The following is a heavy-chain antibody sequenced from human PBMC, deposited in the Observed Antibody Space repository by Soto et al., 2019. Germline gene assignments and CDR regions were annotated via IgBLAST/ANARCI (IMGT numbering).Heavy chain of an antibody. J-gene: IGHJ4*02. V-gene: IGHV1-69*06. CDR3: ARTAPMDAGDKYYYDF. CDR2: IIPFFGTA. CDR1: GGTFSTFG. D-gene: IGHD3-16*01. Sequence: QVQLVQSGAEVKKTGSSVKVSCKTSGGTFSTFGISWVRQAPGQGLEWMGGIIPFFGTAEYSQKFEDRITITADKSTNTFYMDLRSLTSEDTAIYYCARTAPMDAGDKYYYDFWGQGALVTVSS.